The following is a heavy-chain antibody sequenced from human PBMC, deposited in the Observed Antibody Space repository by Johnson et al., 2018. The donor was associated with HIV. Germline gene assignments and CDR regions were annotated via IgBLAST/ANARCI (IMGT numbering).Heavy chain of an antibody. CDR2: ISWNSGSI. J-gene: IGHJ3*02. CDR1: GFTFDDYA. Sequence: VQLVESGGGLVQPGRSLRLSCAASGFTFDDYAMHWVRQAPGKGLEWVSGISWNSGSIGYADSVKGRFTISRDNAKNSLYLQMNSLRAEDTAVYYCARDPTTQNPRLTGDFGAFDIWGQGTMVTVSS. CDR3: ARDPTTQNPRLTGDFGAFDI. V-gene: IGHV3-9*01. D-gene: IGHD7-27*01.